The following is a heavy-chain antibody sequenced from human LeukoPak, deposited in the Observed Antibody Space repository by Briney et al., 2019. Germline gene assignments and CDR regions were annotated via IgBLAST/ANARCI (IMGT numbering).Heavy chain of an antibody. D-gene: IGHD3-16*01. Sequence: PSETLSLTCTVSGGSISSGSYYWSWIRQPAGKGLEWIGRIYTSGSTNYNPSLKSRVTISVDTSKNQFSLKLSSVTAADTAVYYCARERGGDEDWGQGTLVTVSS. CDR2: IYTSGST. V-gene: IGHV4-61*02. J-gene: IGHJ4*02. CDR3: ARERGGDED. CDR1: GGSISSGSYY.